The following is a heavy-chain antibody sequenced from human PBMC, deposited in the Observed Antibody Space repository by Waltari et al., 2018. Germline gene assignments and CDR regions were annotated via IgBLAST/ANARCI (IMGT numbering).Heavy chain of an antibody. CDR2: INPNSGGT. CDR1: GYTFTGYY. CDR3: ARVQGRSNWFDP. J-gene: IGHJ5*02. V-gene: IGHV1-2*06. Sequence: QVQLVQSGAEVKKPGASVKVSCKASGYTFTGYYMNCVRQAPGQGLEWMGRINPNSGGTNYAQKFQGRVTMTRDTSISTAYMELSRLRSDDTAVYYCARVQGRSNWFDPWGQGTLVTVSS.